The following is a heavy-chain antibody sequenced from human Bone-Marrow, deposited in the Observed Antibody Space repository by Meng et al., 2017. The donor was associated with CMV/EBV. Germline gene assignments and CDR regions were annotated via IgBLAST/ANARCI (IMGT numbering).Heavy chain of an antibody. CDR3: ARGPRITIFGVVIISSRASGGMDV. D-gene: IGHD3-3*01. J-gene: IGHJ6*02. Sequence: ASVKVSCKASGFTFGIYAFTWVRQAPGQGLEWMGWISAYNGNTNYAQKLQGRVTMTTDTSTSTAYMELRSLRSDDTAVYYCARGPRITIFGVVIISSRASGGMDVWGQGTTVTVSS. CDR2: ISAYNGNT. V-gene: IGHV1-18*01. CDR1: GFTFGIYA.